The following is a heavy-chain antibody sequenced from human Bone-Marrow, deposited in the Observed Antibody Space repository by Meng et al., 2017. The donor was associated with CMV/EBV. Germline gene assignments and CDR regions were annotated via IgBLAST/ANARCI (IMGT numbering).Heavy chain of an antibody. Sequence: SETLSLTCTVSGGSISSSGYFWGWIRQPPGKGLEWIGSIYYSGTTYYNPSLKSRVTISVDTSKNQFSLKLSSVTAADTAVYYCARSLRRQWLTPLDYWGQGTRVTVSS. J-gene: IGHJ4*02. V-gene: IGHV4-39*01. D-gene: IGHD6-19*01. CDR2: IYYSGTT. CDR3: ARSLRRQWLTPLDY. CDR1: GGSISSSGYF.